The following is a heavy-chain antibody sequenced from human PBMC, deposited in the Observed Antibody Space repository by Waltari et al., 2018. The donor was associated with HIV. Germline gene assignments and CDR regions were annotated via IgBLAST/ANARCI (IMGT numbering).Heavy chain of an antibody. V-gene: IGHV4-34*01. D-gene: IGHD1-20*01. Sequence: QVQLQQWGAGLLQPSETPSLTCAAYGGSFRGYYCSWIRQPPGKGLEWIGEIKHSGSTNDNPSLKSRVTISVDTSKNQFSLKLSSVTAADTAVYYCATGIDYGMDVWGQGTTVTVSS. J-gene: IGHJ6*02. CDR3: ATGIDYGMDV. CDR2: IKHSGST. CDR1: GGSFRGYY.